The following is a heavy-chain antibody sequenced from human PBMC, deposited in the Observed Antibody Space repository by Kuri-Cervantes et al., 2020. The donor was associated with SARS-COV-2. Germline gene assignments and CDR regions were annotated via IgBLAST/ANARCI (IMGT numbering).Heavy chain of an antibody. CDR3: ARGPGGAGDLDAFDI. Sequence: GESLKISCAASGFTFSGYAMHWVRQAPGKGLEWVSLISYSSRYIYYGDSMKGRFTISRDNAKNSVYLQMDSLRAEDTAVYYCARGPGGAGDLDAFDIWGQGTMVTVSS. J-gene: IGHJ3*02. CDR2: ISYSSRYI. CDR1: GFTFSGYA. V-gene: IGHV3-21*01. D-gene: IGHD4-17*01.